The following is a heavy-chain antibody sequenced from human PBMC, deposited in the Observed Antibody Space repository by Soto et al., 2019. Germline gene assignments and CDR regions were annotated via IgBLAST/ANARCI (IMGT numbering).Heavy chain of an antibody. Sequence: XSVKVSCTASGCSFTSYGIIWVRQAPGQGLEWMGWISAYNGNTNYAQKLQGRVTMTTDTSTSTAYMELRSLRSDDTAVYYCAREGHTYSYDSSGSPGRFDYWGQGTLVTVSS. CDR1: GCSFTSYG. CDR3: AREGHTYSYDSSGSPGRFDY. D-gene: IGHD3-22*01. CDR2: ISAYNGNT. V-gene: IGHV1-18*01. J-gene: IGHJ4*02.